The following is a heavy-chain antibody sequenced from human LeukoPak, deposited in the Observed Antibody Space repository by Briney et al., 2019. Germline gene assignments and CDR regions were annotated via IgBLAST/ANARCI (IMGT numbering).Heavy chain of an antibody. CDR1: GGSISSGGYY. J-gene: IGHJ4*02. CDR3: AREALGTGTIG. V-gene: IGHV4-31*03. D-gene: IGHD1-7*01. CDR2: IYYSGST. Sequence: PSETLSLTCTVSGGSISSGGYYWSWIRQHPGKGLGWIGYIYYSGSTYYNPSLKSRVTISVDTSKNQFSLKLSSVTAADTAVYYCAREALGTGTIGWGQGTLVTVSS.